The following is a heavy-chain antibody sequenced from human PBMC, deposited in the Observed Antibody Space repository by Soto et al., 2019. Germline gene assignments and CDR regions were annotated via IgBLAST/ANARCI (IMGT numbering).Heavy chain of an antibody. CDR1: GYTFSDYY. CDR3: AREPATAKPEGVDF. V-gene: IGHV1-2*02. CDR2: INPNSGGT. J-gene: IGHJ4*02. D-gene: IGHD1-1*01. Sequence: ASVKVSCKASGYTFSDYYIHWVRQAPGQGLEWMGWINPNSGGTKYAPKFQGGVTMTRDTSITTAYMELSRLRSGDTAVYYCAREPATAKPEGVDFWGQGTQVTVSS.